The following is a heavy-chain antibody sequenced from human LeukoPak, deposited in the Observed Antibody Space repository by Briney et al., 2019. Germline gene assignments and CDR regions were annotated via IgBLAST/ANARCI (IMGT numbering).Heavy chain of an antibody. J-gene: IGHJ6*03. D-gene: IGHD3-9*01. V-gene: IGHV4-59*01. CDR2: IYYSGST. Sequence: SETLSLTCTVSGVSISSYYWSWIRQPPGKGLEWIGYIYYSGSTNYNPSLKSRVTISVDTSKNQFSLKLTSVTAADTAVYYYARSPPSSEQGRYFDWFNYYYYMDVWGKGTTVTVSS. CDR1: GVSISSYY. CDR3: ARSPPSSEQGRYFDWFNYYYYMDV.